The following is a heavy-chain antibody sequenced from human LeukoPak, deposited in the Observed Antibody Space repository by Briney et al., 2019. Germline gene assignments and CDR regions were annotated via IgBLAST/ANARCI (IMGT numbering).Heavy chain of an antibody. D-gene: IGHD1-26*01. Sequence: GGSLRLSCADSGFMFDEYSISWVRQAPGKGLEWVGFIRSKTYGGTAQYAASVKGRFTISRDDSRSSAYLQMNNLKTEDTAAYFCTSPEGGTYYFDYWSQGTLVTVSS. CDR1: GFMFDEYS. CDR2: IRSKTYGGTA. J-gene: IGHJ4*02. V-gene: IGHV3-49*04. CDR3: TSPEGGTYYFDY.